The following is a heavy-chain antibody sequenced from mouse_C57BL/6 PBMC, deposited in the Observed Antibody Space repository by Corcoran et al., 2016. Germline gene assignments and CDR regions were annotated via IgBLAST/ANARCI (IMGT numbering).Heavy chain of an antibody. CDR2: IFPGSGST. J-gene: IGHJ4*01. D-gene: IGHD1-1*01. V-gene: IGHV1-75*01. Sequence: QVQLQQSGPELVKPGASVKISCKASGYTFTDYYINWVKQRPGQGLEWIGWIFPGSGSTYYNEKFKGKATLTVDKSYSTAYMLLSSLTSEDSAVYFCSRGYYGSSNAMDYWGQGTSVTVSS. CDR3: SRGYYGSSNAMDY. CDR1: GYTFTDYY.